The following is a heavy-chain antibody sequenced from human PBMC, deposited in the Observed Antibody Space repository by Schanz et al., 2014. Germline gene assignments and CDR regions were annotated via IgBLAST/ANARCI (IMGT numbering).Heavy chain of an antibody. D-gene: IGHD2-2*01. CDR1: GFTFTTFA. J-gene: IGHJ4*02. Sequence: EQVLESGGGFVQPGGSLRLSCATSGFTFTTFAMTWVRQAPGKGLEWVSGISDRGDGTNYGDSAKGRFTISRDNSKNTLYLQLNSLRVEDTALYFCAKSISHCRSTGCFPDYWGQGTLVTVSS. CDR3: AKSISHCRSTGCFPDY. V-gene: IGHV3-23*01. CDR2: ISDRGDGT.